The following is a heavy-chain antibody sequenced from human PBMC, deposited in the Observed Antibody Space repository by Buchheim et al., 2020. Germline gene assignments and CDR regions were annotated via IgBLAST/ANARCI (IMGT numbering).Heavy chain of an antibody. V-gene: IGHV3-30*18. D-gene: IGHD1-26*01. CDR1: GFTFSSYG. CDR2: ISYDGSNK. J-gene: IGHJ4*02. Sequence: QVQLVESGGGVVQPGRSLRLSCAASGFTFSSYGMHWVRQAPGKGLEWVAVISYDGSNKYYADSVKGRFTISRDNSKNTLYLQMNSLRAEDTAVYYCAKGGRGKYGYWGQGTL. CDR3: AKGGRGKYGY.